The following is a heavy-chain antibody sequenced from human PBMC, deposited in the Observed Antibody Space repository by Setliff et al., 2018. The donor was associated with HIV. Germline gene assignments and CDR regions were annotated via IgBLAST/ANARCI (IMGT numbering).Heavy chain of an antibody. D-gene: IGHD1-26*01. CDR2: ISVYNGNT. J-gene: IGHJ4*02. Sequence: ASVKVSCKASGYSFSSYGVSWVRQAPGQGLEWMGWISVYNGNTNYAQRLQNRVTMTTDTSTSTAYMELRSLRSDDTAVYYCARDLFTVPSREGYDYWGQGTLVTVSS. CDR3: ARDLFTVPSREGYDY. CDR1: GYSFSSYG. V-gene: IGHV1-18*01.